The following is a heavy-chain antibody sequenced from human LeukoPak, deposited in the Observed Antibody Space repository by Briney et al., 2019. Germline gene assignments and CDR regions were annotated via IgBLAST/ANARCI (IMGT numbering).Heavy chain of an antibody. D-gene: IGHD6-19*01. J-gene: IGHJ4*02. CDR3: ARGQEGYSSGWYGGVFDY. V-gene: IGHV1-69*04. CDR1: GGTFSSYA. Sequence: GASVKVSCKASGGTFSSYAISWVRQAPGQGLEWMGRIIPILGIANYAQKFQGRVTITADKSTSTAYMELSSLRSEDTAVYYCARGQEGYSSGWYGGVFDYWGQGTLVTVSS. CDR2: IIPILGIA.